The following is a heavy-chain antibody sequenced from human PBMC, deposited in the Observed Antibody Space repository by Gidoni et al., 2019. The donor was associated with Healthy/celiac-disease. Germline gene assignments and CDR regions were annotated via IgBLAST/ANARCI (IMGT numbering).Heavy chain of an antibody. CDR2: INWNGGST. D-gene: IGHD6-13*01. CDR3: ARDASSSWSGGRDY. Sequence: EVQLLESGGGLVRPGGSLRLSCASSVFTFDDYGMSWVRQAPGKGMEWVSGINWNGGSTGYADSVKGRFTISRDNAKNSLYLQMNSLRAEETALYYCARDASSSWSGGRDYWGQGTLVTVSS. V-gene: IGHV3-20*04. J-gene: IGHJ4*02. CDR1: VFTFDDYG.